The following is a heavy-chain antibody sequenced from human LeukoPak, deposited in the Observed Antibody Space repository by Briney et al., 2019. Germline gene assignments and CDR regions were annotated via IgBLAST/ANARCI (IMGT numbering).Heavy chain of an antibody. CDR2: ISGSGGST. V-gene: IGHV3-23*01. J-gene: IGHJ4*02. D-gene: IGHD2-2*02. CDR1: GFTFSSYA. Sequence: GGSLRLSCAASGFTFSSYAMSWVRQAPGKGLEWVSAISGSGGSTYYADSVKGRFTISRDNSKNTLYLQMNSLRAEDTAVYYCAKEGDCSSTSCYTVINYFDYWGQGTLVTVSS. CDR3: AKEGDCSSTSCYTVINYFDY.